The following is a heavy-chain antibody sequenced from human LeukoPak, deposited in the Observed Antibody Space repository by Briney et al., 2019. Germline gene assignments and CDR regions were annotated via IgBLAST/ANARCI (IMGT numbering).Heavy chain of an antibody. Sequence: PSETLSLTCTVSSGSISSGSYFWGWIRQPPGKGLEWIGNIFSNGRTYYNPSFRSRVNISLDTSKKNFSLNLTSVTAADTAVYYCATSQRLIPSYWGQGTLVTVSS. V-gene: IGHV4-39*02. D-gene: IGHD6-25*01. CDR1: SGSISSGSYF. CDR2: IFSNGRT. J-gene: IGHJ4*02. CDR3: ATSQRLIPSY.